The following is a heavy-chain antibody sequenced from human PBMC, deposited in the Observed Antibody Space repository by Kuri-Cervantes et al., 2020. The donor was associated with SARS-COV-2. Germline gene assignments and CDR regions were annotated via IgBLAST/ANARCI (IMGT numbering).Heavy chain of an antibody. D-gene: IGHD1-1*01. CDR1: GYTFTSYG. CDR2: ISAYNGNT. V-gene: IGHV1-18*01. J-gene: IGHJ4*02. Sequence: ASVKVSCKASGYTFTSYGISWVRQAPGQGLEWMGWISAYNGNTNYAQKPQGRVTMTTDTSTSTAYMELRSLRSDDTAVYYCASQALAPGGVDYWGQGTLVTVSS. CDR3: ASQALAPGGVDY.